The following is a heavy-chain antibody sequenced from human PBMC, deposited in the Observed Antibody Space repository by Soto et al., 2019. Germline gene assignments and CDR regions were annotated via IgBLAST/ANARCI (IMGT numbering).Heavy chain of an antibody. V-gene: IGHV1-18*01. D-gene: IGHD2-15*01. CDR3: ANDMGSGNYGMDV. CDR1: GYTFTSYA. CDR2: ISAYNGNT. J-gene: IGHJ6*02. Sequence: ASVKVSCKASGYTFTSYAMHWGHQAPGQGLEWMGWISAYNGNTNYAQKLQGRVTMTTDTSTSTAYMELRSLRSDDTAVYYCANDMGSGNYGMDVWGQGTTVTVS.